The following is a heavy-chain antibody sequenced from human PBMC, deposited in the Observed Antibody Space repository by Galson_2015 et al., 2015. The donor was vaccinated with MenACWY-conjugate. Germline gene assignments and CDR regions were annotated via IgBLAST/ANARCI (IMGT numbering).Heavy chain of an antibody. Sequence: SLRLSCAAAGFKFSLYSMNWVRQAPGKGLEWVSSISSGSSYIYYADSVKGRFTISRDNANNSLHLQLNSLRVEDTALYYCARGKGSGSFPYYFDYWGPGSLVIVSS. CDR2: ISSGSSYI. CDR3: ARGKGSGSFPYYFDY. D-gene: IGHD3-22*01. V-gene: IGHV3-21*01. CDR1: GFKFSLYS. J-gene: IGHJ4*02.